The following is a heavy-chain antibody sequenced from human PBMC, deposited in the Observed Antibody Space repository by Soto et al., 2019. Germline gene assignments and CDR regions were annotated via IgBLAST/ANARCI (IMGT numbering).Heavy chain of an antibody. V-gene: IGHV1-18*01. J-gene: IGHJ6*02. CDR1: GYTFTTYG. Sequence: QVQLVQSGPEVMKPGASVKVSCKASGYTFTTYGISWVRLAPGQGLEWLGWISGYNGQTNYAPRFRDRVTLTTDTSTSTTNMELRSLRSDDTAFYFCARDNRKELWVEGLNAMDVWGQGTTVTVSS. CDR3: ARDNRKELWVEGLNAMDV. D-gene: IGHD2-21*01. CDR2: ISGYNGQT.